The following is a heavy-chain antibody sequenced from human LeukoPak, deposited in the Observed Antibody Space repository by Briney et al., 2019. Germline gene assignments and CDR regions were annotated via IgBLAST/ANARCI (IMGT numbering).Heavy chain of an antibody. V-gene: IGHV3-23*01. CDR1: GFTFSSYA. J-gene: IGHJ4*02. CDR2: IIGSGGTT. D-gene: IGHD6-6*01. Sequence: GGSLRLSCAASGFTFSSYAMSWVRQAPGRGLEWVSTIIGSGGTTYYADSVKGRFTISRDNSKNTLYLQMNSLRAEDTAVYFCTSSSSSLPYYFDFWGQGSLVAVSS. CDR3: TSSSSSLPYYFDF.